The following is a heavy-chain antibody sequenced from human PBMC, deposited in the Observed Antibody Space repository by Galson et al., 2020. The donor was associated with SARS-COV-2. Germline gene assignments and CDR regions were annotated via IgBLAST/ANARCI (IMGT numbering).Heavy chain of an antibody. CDR2: ISSSSRTI. V-gene: IGHV3-48*01. CDR1: GFTISSYS. CDR3: ARVVSGSYFDY. J-gene: IGHJ4*02. Sequence: GGYLRLTCAASGFTISSYSMNWVRQAPGKGLEWISYISSSSRTIYYADSVKGRFTISRDNAKNSLYLQMNSLRAEDTAVYYCARVVSGSYFDYWGQGTLVTVSS. D-gene: IGHD2-21*02.